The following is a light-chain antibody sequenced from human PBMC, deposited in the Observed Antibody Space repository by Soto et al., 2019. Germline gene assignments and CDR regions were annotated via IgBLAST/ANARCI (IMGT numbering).Light chain of an antibody. CDR2: DAS. V-gene: IGKV1-5*01. CDR3: QQYNDYPYT. J-gene: IGKJ2*01. Sequence: DVQVTQSPSTLSASVGDSVTITCRTSQIISGWLAWYQQKPGKAPKVLIYDASKMEVGVPSRFSGSVSGTDFTLTINSLQPDDFATYYCQQYNDYPYTFGQGTKLQI. CDR1: QIISGW.